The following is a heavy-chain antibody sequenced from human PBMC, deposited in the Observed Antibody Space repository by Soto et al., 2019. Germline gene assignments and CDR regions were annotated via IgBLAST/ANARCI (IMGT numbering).Heavy chain of an antibody. D-gene: IGHD3-10*01. Sequence: QEQLEQSGAEVKKPGASVKVSCKASGYTFTKYDFNWVRQATGQGPEWMGWVNPISGNTETAQNFQGRVSLTMNTSTNTAVMELSSLRSGDTAIYYCATSRINMIRGVFYYGLDVWGRGTTVTVSS. CDR2: VNPISGNT. CDR1: GYTFTKYD. CDR3: ATSRINMIRGVFYYGLDV. V-gene: IGHV1-8*01. J-gene: IGHJ6*02.